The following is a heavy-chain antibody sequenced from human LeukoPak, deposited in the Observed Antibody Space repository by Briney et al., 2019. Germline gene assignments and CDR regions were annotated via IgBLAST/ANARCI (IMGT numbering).Heavy chain of an antibody. CDR1: GGSISSYY. CDR3: AKDSLYCSSTSCYRRYFDY. Sequence: SETLSLTCTVSGGSISSYYWSWIRQPPGKGLEWIGYIYYSGSTNYNPSLKSRVTISVDTSKNQFSLRLSSVTAADTAVYYCAKDSLYCSSTSCYRRYFDYWGQGTLVTVSS. CDR2: IYYSGST. V-gene: IGHV4-59*01. J-gene: IGHJ4*02. D-gene: IGHD2-2*01.